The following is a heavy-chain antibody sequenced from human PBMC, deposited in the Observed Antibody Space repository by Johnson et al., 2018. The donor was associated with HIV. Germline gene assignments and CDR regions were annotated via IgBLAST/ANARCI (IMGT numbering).Heavy chain of an antibody. CDR1: GFTVSSNY. V-gene: IGHV3-66*01. CDR3: AKVGATVVTPGGEAFDI. J-gene: IGHJ3*02. D-gene: IGHD4-23*01. CDR2: IYSGGST. Sequence: VQLVESGGGLVQPGGSLRLSCAASGFTVSSNYMSWVRQAPGKGLEWVSVIYSGGSTYYADSVKGRFTISRENSKNTLYLQMNSLRAEDTAVYYCAKVGATVVTPGGEAFDIWGQGAMVTVSS.